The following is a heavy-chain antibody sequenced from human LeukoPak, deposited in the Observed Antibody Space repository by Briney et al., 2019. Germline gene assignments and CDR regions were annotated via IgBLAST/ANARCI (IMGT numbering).Heavy chain of an antibody. CDR1: GFAFSSYA. J-gene: IGHJ4*02. D-gene: IGHD1-26*01. Sequence: PGGSLRLSCAASGFAFSSYAMSWVRQAPGKGLEWVSAISGSGGSTYYADSVKGRFTISADNPKNTLYLQMNSLRAEDTAVYYCAKQPLVGATFTFDYWGQGTLVTVSS. CDR3: AKQPLVGATFTFDY. CDR2: ISGSGGST. V-gene: IGHV3-23*01.